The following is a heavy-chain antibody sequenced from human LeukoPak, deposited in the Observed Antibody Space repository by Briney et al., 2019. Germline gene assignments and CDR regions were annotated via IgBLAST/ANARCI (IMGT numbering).Heavy chain of an antibody. V-gene: IGHV1-69*13. CDR3: ARATQYPDAFDI. CDR2: IIPIFGTA. Sequence: SVKVSCKASGGTFSSYAISWVRQAPGQGLEWMGGIIPIFGTASYAQKFQGRVTITADESTSTAYMELSSLRSEDTAVYYCARATQYPDAFDIWGQGTMVTVSS. CDR1: GGTFSSYA. D-gene: IGHD2-2*01. J-gene: IGHJ3*02.